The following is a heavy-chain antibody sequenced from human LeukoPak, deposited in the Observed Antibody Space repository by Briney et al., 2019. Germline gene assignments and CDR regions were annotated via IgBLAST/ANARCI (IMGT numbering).Heavy chain of an antibody. V-gene: IGHV4-31*03. CDR3: ARAFAPAGYYYDSSGYYLRYVAEYFQH. CDR1: GGSISSGGYY. J-gene: IGHJ1*01. D-gene: IGHD3-22*01. CDR2: IYYSGST. Sequence: SETLSLTCTVSGGSISSGGYYWSWIRQHPGKGLEWIGYIYYSGSTYYNPSLKSRVTISVDTSKYQFSLKLSSVTAADTAVYYCARAFAPAGYYYDSSGYYLRYVAEYFQHWGQGTLVTVSS.